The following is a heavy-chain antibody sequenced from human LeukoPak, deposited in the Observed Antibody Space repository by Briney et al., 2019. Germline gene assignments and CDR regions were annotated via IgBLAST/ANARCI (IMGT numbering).Heavy chain of an antibody. Sequence: SETLSLTCTVSGGSIRSGTYYWGWIRQPPGKGLEWIGEIYHSGSTNYNPSLKSRVTISVDTSKNQFSLKLSSVTAADTAVYYCARSGPDILTGYYRPNYYYYYMDVWGKGTTVTISS. CDR1: GGSIRSGTYY. CDR2: IYHSGST. D-gene: IGHD3-9*01. CDR3: ARSGPDILTGYYRPNYYYYYMDV. J-gene: IGHJ6*03. V-gene: IGHV4-39*07.